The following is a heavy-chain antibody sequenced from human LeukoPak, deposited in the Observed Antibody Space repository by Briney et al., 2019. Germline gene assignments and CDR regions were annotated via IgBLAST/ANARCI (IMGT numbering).Heavy chain of an antibody. V-gene: IGHV4-59*01. CDR2: IYYSGTT. D-gene: IGHD4-23*01. CDR1: GGSFSSYY. Sequence: KPSETLSLTCTISGGSFSSYYWSWIRQPPGKGLEWIGYIYYSGTTNYNPSLRSRVTISIDTSKNQFSLKLSSVTAADTAVYYCARELRWGNSIDYWGQGTLVTVSS. CDR3: ARELRWGNSIDY. J-gene: IGHJ4*02.